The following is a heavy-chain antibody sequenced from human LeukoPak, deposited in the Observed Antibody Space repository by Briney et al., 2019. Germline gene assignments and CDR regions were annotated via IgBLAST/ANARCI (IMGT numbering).Heavy chain of an antibody. V-gene: IGHV4-4*07. CDR2: IYTSGST. CDR3: ARGLDDAFDI. D-gene: IGHD3/OR15-3a*01. J-gene: IGHJ3*02. Sequence: KPSETLSLTCTASGGSISSYYWSWIRQPAGKGLEWIGRIYTSGSTNYNPSLKSRVTISVDTSKNQFSLKLSSVTAADTAVYCCARGLDDAFDIWGQGTMVTVSS. CDR1: GGSISSYY.